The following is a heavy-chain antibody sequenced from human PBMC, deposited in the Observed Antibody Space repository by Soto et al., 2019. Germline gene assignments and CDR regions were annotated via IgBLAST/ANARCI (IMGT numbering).Heavy chain of an antibody. CDR1: GGTFSSYA. D-gene: IGHD6-13*01. Sequence: SVKVSCKASGGTFSSYAISWVRQAPGQGLEWMGGIIPIFGTANYAQKFQGRVAITADESTSTAYMELSSLRSEDTAVYYCARVVAAAALRDYFDYWGQGTLVTVSS. V-gene: IGHV1-69*13. CDR2: IIPIFGTA. CDR3: ARVVAAAALRDYFDY. J-gene: IGHJ4*02.